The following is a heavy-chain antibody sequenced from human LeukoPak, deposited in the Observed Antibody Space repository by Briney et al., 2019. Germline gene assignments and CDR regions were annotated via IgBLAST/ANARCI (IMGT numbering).Heavy chain of an antibody. J-gene: IGHJ4*02. Sequence: GSLRLSCAASGFTFSSYAMSWVRQAPGKGLEWVSAISGSGGSTYYADSVKGRFTISRDNSKNTLYLQMNSLRAEDTAVYYCAKETGGYYDILTGYYLFDYWGQGTLVTVSS. D-gene: IGHD3-9*01. CDR3: AKETGGYYDILTGYYLFDY. CDR1: GFTFSSYA. V-gene: IGHV3-23*01. CDR2: ISGSGGST.